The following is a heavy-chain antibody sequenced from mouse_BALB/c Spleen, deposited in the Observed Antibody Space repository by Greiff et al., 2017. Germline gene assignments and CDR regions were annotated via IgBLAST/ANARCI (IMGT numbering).Heavy chain of an antibody. J-gene: IGHJ4*01. V-gene: IGHV5-4*02. CDR3: ARARWLLRDYYAMDY. Sequence: EVKLMESGGGLVKPGGSLKLSCAASGFTFSDYYMYWVRQTPEKRLEWVATISDGGSYTYYPDSVKGRFTISRDNAKNNLYLQMSSLKSEDTAMYYCARARWLLRDYYAMDYWGQGTSVTVSS. CDR1: GFTFSDYY. D-gene: IGHD2-3*01. CDR2: ISDGGSYT.